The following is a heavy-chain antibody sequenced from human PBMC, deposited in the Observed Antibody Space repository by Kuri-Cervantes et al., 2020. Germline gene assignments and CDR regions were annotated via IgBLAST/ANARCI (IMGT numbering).Heavy chain of an antibody. CDR1: GFTFSSYW. V-gene: IGHV3-7*01. CDR2: KKQDGSER. J-gene: IGHJ6*03. Sequence: ETLSLTCAASGFTFSSYWMTWVRQAPGKGLEWVANKKQDGSERYYVDSVEGRFNISRDNAKKSLYLQMNSLRAGDTAVYYCARDLDRELFDYMDVWGKGTTVTVSS. D-gene: IGHD3-10*01. CDR3: ARDLDRELFDYMDV.